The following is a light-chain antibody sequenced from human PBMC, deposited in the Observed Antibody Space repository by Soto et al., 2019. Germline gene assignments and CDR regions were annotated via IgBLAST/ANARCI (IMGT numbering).Light chain of an antibody. CDR1: QSISSY. Sequence: DIQMTQSPSSLSASVGDRVTITCRASQSISSYLSWYQQKPGKALKLLVYAASSLQVGVTSRFSGSGSGTDFTLTISSLQPEDFATYYCLQSYSTPLTFGGGTKVEIK. CDR3: LQSYSTPLT. V-gene: IGKV1-39*01. J-gene: IGKJ4*01. CDR2: AAS.